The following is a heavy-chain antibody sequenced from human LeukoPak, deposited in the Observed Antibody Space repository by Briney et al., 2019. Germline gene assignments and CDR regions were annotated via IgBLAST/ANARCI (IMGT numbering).Heavy chain of an antibody. CDR1: GLSFSSFA. Sequence: GGSLTLSCAASGLSFSSFAMSWVRQGPARGLEWVSSIKGNGDTFYADSVKGRFTLSTDISRNTVYFQLNNLRVEDPAIYYCARASWVWTTDAVRWGQGTLVTVSS. CDR3: ARASWVWTTDAVR. J-gene: IGHJ4*02. D-gene: IGHD3/OR15-3a*01. CDR2: IKGNGDT. V-gene: IGHV3-23*01.